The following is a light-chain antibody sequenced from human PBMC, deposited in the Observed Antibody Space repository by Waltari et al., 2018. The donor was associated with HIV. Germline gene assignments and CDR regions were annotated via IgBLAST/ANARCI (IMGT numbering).Light chain of an antibody. CDR2: EVS. CDR1: SSDVGGYNY. CDR3: SSHTSSSTPYV. J-gene: IGLJ1*01. V-gene: IGLV2-14*01. Sequence: QSALTHPASVSGSPGQSITISCTGTSSDVGGYNYVTWYQQHPGKAPKLMIYEVSNRPPGCPNRFPGSKSGNTGSLTHAGLQAEDEADYYCSSHTSSSTPYVFGTGTKDTVL.